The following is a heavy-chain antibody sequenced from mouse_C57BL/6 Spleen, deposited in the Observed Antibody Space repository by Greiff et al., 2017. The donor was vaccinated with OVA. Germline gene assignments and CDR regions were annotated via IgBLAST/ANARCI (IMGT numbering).Heavy chain of an antibody. Sequence: VMLVESGAELVRPGTSVKMSCKASGYTFTNYWICFANHQPGHGLYRIGDIYPGGGYTNYNEKFKGKATLTADKSSSTAYMQFSSLTSEDSAIYYCARGDDGYMYYFDYWGQGTTLTVSS. V-gene: IGHV1-63*01. J-gene: IGHJ2*01. CDR1: GYTFTNYW. CDR3: ARGDDGYMYYFDY. CDR2: IYPGGGYT. D-gene: IGHD2-3*01.